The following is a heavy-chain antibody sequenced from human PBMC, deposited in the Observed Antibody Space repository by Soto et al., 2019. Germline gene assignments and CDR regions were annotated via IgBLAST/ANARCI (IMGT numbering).Heavy chain of an antibody. V-gene: IGHV3-7*01. CDR2: IKQDGSEK. J-gene: IGHJ6*03. CDR1: GFTFSSYW. D-gene: IGHD2-2*01. Sequence: GGSLRLSCAASGFTFSSYWMSWVRQAPGKGLEWVANIKQDGSEKYYVDSVKGRFTISRDNAKNSLYLQMNSLRAEDTAVYYCARVLGAPAAIVIYYYYYMDVWGKGTTVTVSS. CDR3: ARVLGAPAAIVIYYYYYMDV.